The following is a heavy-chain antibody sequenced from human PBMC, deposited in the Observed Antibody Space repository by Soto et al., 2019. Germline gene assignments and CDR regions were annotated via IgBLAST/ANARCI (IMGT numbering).Heavy chain of an antibody. V-gene: IGHV3-9*01. Sequence: GGSLRLSCAASGFTFDDYAMHWVRQAPGKGLEWVAGISWNSGSIGYADSVKGRFTISRDNAKNSLYLQMNSLRAEDTALYYCAKTTRSGSYYYYGMDVWGQGTTVTVSS. CDR2: ISWNSGSI. CDR1: GFTFDDYA. D-gene: IGHD3-10*01. CDR3: AKTTRSGSYYYYGMDV. J-gene: IGHJ6*02.